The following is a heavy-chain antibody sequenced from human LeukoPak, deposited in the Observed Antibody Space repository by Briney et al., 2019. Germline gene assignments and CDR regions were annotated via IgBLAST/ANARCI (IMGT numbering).Heavy chain of an antibody. CDR3: AREGSGYNDY. J-gene: IGHJ4*02. CDR2: ISSSSSYI. V-gene: IGHV3-21*01. D-gene: IGHD5-24*01. Sequence: KTGGSLRLSCAASGFTFSSYSMNWVRQAPGKGLEWVSSISSSSSYIYYADSVKGRFTISRDNAKNSLYLQMNSLRAEDTAVYYCAREGSGYNDYWGQGTLVTVSS. CDR1: GFTFSSYS.